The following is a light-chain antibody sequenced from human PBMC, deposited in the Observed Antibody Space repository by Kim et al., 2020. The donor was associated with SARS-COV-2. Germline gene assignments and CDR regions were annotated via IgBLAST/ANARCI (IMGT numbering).Light chain of an antibody. V-gene: IGKV1-39*01. CDR2: AAS. J-gene: IGKJ4*02. Sequence: DIQMTQSPSSLSASVGDRVTITCRASQSISSYLNWYQQKPGKAPKLLIYAASSLQSGVPSRFSGSGSGTDFTLTISSLQPEDFATYYCQQNYSTPLTFGGGTKVDIK. CDR3: QQNYSTPLT. CDR1: QSISSY.